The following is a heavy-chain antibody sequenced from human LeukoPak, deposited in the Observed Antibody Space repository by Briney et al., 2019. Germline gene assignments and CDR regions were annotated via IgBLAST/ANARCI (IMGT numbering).Heavy chain of an antibody. V-gene: IGHV1-2*02. CDR1: GYTFTGYY. D-gene: IGHD6-19*01. Sequence: GASVKVSCKASGYTFTGYYMHWVRQAPGQGLEWMGWINPNSGGTNYAQKFQGRVTMTRDTSISTAYMELSSLGSDDTAVYYCAADSSGWSDDSFDIWGQGTMVTVSS. CDR2: INPNSGGT. CDR3: AADSSGWSDDSFDI. J-gene: IGHJ3*02.